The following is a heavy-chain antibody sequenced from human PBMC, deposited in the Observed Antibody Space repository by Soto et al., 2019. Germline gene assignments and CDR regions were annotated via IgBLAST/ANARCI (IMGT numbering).Heavy chain of an antibody. CDR3: ARDPITIFGFDP. CDR2: IIPIFGTA. J-gene: IGHJ5*02. V-gene: IGHV1-69*13. Sequence: GASVELCSKDCRGGFSSCSIRWLRQAPGQGLEWMGGIIPIFGTANYAQKFQGRVTITADESTSTAYMELSSLRSEDTAVYYCARDPITIFGFDPWGQGTLVTVSS. CDR1: RGGFSSCS. D-gene: IGHD3-3*01.